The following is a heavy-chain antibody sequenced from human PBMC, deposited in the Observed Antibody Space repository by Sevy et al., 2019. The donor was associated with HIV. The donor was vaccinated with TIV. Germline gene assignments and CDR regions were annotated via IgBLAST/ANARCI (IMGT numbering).Heavy chain of an antibody. CDR3: AGFPPERAFDI. J-gene: IGHJ3*02. CDR1: GLAFSSYA. CDR2: ISYDGSNQ. Sequence: GGSLRLSCAASGLAFSSYAMHWVRQAPDKGLEWVAVISYDGSNQDYADPVKGRFTISRDNSKNTLYLQMNSLRVEDTAVYYCAGFPPERAFDIWGQGTMVTVSS. V-gene: IGHV3-30*04.